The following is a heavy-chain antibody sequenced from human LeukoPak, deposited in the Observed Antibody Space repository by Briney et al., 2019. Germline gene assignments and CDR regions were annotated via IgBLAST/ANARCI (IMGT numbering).Heavy chain of an antibody. J-gene: IGHJ3*02. CDR3: ARDPLSPGAFDI. CDR2: IYHTGST. D-gene: IGHD2/OR15-2a*01. V-gene: IGHV4-59*02. Sequence: PSETLSLTCTISGGSVSDYYWSWIRQSPGKGLEWIGYIYHTGSTSYSPSLKSRVTISADTSQNQFSLKLSSVTAADTAVYYCARDPLSPGAFDIWGQGTMVTVSS. CDR1: GGSVSDYY.